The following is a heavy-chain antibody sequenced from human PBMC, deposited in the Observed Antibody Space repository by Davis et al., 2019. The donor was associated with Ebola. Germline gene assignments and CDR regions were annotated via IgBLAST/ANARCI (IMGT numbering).Heavy chain of an antibody. CDR3: AGYNRGYCSSTSCPREDY. J-gene: IGHJ4*02. Sequence: PSETLSLTCTVSGGSISSYYWSWIRQPAGKGLEWIGRIYTSGSTNYNPSLKSRVTMSVDTSKNQFSLKLSSVTAADTAVYYCAGYNRGYCSSTSCPREDYWGQGTLVTVSS. D-gene: IGHD2-2*01. CDR1: GGSISSYY. V-gene: IGHV4-4*07. CDR2: IYTSGST.